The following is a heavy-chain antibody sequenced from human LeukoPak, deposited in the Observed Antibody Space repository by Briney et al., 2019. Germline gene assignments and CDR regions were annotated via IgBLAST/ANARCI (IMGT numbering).Heavy chain of an antibody. CDR1: GYTFTSYD. Sequence: ASVKVSCKASGYTFTSYDINWVRQATGQGLEWMGWMNPNSGNTGYAQKFQGRVTITRNTSISTAYMEMSSLRSEDTAVYYCARSVDYSYGFIGDKDYYYYYMDVWGKGTTVTVSS. J-gene: IGHJ6*03. CDR2: MNPNSGNT. V-gene: IGHV1-8*01. CDR3: ARSVDYSYGFIGDKDYYYYYMDV. D-gene: IGHD5-18*01.